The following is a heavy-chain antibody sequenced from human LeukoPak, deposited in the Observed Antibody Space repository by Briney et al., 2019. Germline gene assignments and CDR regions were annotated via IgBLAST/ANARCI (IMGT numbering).Heavy chain of an antibody. D-gene: IGHD6-19*01. CDR1: GFTVSSNY. J-gene: IGHJ4*02. V-gene: IGHV3-53*01. Sequence: GGSLRLSCAASGFTVSSNYMSWVRRAPGKGLEWVSVIYSGGSTYYADSVKGRFTISRDNSKNTLYLQMNSLRAEDTAVYYCARDAYSSGWYSDYWGQGTLVTVSS. CDR3: ARDAYSSGWYSDY. CDR2: IYSGGST.